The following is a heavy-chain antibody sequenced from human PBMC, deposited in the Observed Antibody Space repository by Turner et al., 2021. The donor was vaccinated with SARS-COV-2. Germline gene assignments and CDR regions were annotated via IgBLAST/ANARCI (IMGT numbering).Heavy chain of an antibody. CDR3: ARLMDTAMDYYGTDV. Sequence: QLLLQQSGPGLVIHSETLFLPCTVSVGSISSSSYYWGWIRQPPGKGLEWIGNIYYSGSAYYNPSLKSRVTISVDPSKNQFSLKLTSVTAADTAVYYCARLMDTAMDYYGTDVWGQGTTVTVSS. CDR1: VGSISSSSYY. D-gene: IGHD5-18*01. J-gene: IGHJ6*02. CDR2: IYYSGSA. V-gene: IGHV4-39*01.